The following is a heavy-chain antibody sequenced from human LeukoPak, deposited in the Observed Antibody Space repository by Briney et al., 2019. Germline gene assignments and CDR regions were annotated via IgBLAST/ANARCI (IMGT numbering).Heavy chain of an antibody. CDR1: GGSISSGSYY. Sequence: SETLSLTCTVSGGSISSGSYYESSIRQPPGKRLEWIGNVYYSGSTKYSPSLRSRVTISVETSKTQFSLKVTSVTAADTAVYYCARLDGLYDTSGDPFTIWGHGTMVTVSS. CDR3: ARLDGLYDTSGDPFTI. CDR2: VYYSGST. D-gene: IGHD3-22*01. V-gene: IGHV4-61*01. J-gene: IGHJ3*02.